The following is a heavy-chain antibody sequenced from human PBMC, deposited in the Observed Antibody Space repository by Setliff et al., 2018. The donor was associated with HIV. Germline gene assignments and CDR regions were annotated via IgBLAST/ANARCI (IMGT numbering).Heavy chain of an antibody. Sequence: SETLSLTCAVYGGSFSGYYWSWIRQPPGKGLEWIGEINHSGSTNYNPSLKSRVTIPIDTSKNQFSLKLNSVTAADTAVYYCARGTSAPGDYWGQGSLVTVSS. CDR2: INHSGST. CDR1: GGSFSGYY. V-gene: IGHV4-34*01. J-gene: IGHJ4*02. CDR3: ARGTSAPGDY.